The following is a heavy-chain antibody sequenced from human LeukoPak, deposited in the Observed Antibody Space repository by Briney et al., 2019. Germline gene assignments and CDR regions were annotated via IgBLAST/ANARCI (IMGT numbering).Heavy chain of an antibody. V-gene: IGHV1-18*01. J-gene: IGHJ4*02. CDR3: ARENQFLGWSLDY. CDR1: GYSFNTHD. Sequence: ASVKVSCKTTGYSFNTHDITWVRQAPGQGLEWMGWISGNNGNTNYTQKFQGRVTMTIDTVTSTAYIELRSLTSDDTAMYYCARENQFLGWSLDYWGQGTLVTVSS. CDR2: ISGNNGNT. D-gene: IGHD2-21*01.